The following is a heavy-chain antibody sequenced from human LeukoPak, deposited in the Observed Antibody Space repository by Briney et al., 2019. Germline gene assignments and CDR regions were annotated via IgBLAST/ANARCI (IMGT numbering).Heavy chain of an antibody. Sequence: SETLSLTAAVHGGSSSVYYWSWIRQPPGKGLEWIGEINHSGSTNYNPSLKSRVTISVDTSKNQFSLKLSSVTAADTAVYYCARSRSPFVGGSYRYNCYYYYYMDVWGKGTTVTVSS. V-gene: IGHV4-34*01. CDR1: GGSSSVYY. CDR2: INHSGST. CDR3: ARSRSPFVGGSYRYNCYYYYYMDV. D-gene: IGHD3-16*02. J-gene: IGHJ6*03.